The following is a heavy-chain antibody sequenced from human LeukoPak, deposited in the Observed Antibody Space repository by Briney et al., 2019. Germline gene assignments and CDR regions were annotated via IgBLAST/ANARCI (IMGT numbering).Heavy chain of an antibody. CDR2: INPSGGST. Sequence: ASVKVSCKASGYTFTSYYMHWVRQAPGQGLEWMGIINPSGGSTSYAQKFQGRVTMTRDTSTSTVYMELSSLRSEDTAVYYCARDVHCSGGSCYYYGMDVWGKGTTVTVSP. D-gene: IGHD2-15*01. CDR3: ARDVHCSGGSCYYYGMDV. CDR1: GYTFTSYY. J-gene: IGHJ6*04. V-gene: IGHV1-46*01.